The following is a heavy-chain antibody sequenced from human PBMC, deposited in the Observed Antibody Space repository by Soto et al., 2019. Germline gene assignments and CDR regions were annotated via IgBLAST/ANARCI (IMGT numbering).Heavy chain of an antibody. CDR3: HGVAATGFGFDY. Sequence: HPGGSLRLSCAASGFTFSSYAMSWVRQAPGKGLEWVSAISGSGGSTYYADSVKGRFTISRDNSKNTLYLQMNSLRAEDTAVYYCHGVAATGFGFDYWGQGTLVTVSS. J-gene: IGHJ4*02. D-gene: IGHD6-19*01. CDR1: GFTFSSYA. CDR2: ISGSGGST. V-gene: IGHV3-23*01.